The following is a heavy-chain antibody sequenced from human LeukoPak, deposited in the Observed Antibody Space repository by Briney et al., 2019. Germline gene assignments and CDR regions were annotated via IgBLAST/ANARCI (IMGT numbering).Heavy chain of an antibody. Sequence: GGSLRLSCAASGFKFSSYSMKWVRQAPGKGLEWVSFISSSSSYIYYADSLKGRFTISRDNAKNSLYLQMNSLRAEDTAVYFCSRNPTAYNWFDPWGQGTLVTVSS. J-gene: IGHJ5*02. CDR1: GFKFSSYS. D-gene: IGHD1-14*01. CDR3: SRNPTAYNWFDP. V-gene: IGHV3-21*01. CDR2: ISSSSSYI.